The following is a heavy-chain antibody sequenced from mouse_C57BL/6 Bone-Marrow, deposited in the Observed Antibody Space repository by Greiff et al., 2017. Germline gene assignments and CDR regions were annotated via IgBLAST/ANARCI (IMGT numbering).Heavy chain of an antibody. CDR1: GYSFTDYN. V-gene: IGHV1-39*01. CDR2: INPNSGTT. Sequence: EVQLQESGPELVKPGASVKISCKASGYSFTDYNMNWVKQSNGKSLEWIGVINPNSGTTSYNQKFKGKATLPLDQSSSTAYMQLNSLTSEDSAVYYCALIYYGNDYYAMDYWGQGTSVTVSS. J-gene: IGHJ4*01. D-gene: IGHD2-1*01. CDR3: ALIYYGNDYYAMDY.